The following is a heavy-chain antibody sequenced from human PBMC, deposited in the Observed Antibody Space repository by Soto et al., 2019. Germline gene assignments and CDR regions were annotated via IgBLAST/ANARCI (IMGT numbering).Heavy chain of an antibody. CDR1: GFGFSSFA. J-gene: IGHJ4*02. CDR3: AKDHWFGSGPVFDD. V-gene: IGHV3-23*01. Sequence: LLESGGGFIQPGGSLRLSCAASGFGFSSFAMSWVRQTPGRGLEWVSTISATGGLTYFADSVKGRFTISRDNSENTLHLQMNSLRAEDTAIYYCAKDHWFGSGPVFDDWGQGSLVTVSS. D-gene: IGHD3-10*01. CDR2: ISATGGLT.